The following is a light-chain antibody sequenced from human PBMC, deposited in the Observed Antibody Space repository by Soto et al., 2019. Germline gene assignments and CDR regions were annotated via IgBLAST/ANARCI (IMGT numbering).Light chain of an antibody. CDR2: TND. J-gene: IGLJ3*02. CDR1: SFNIGRNP. Sequence: QSVLTQPPSASGTPGQRVTISCSGSSFNIGRNPVNWYQQFPGTAPKLLIYTNDQRPSGVPDRFSGSKSGTSASLAISGLQSEDEADYYCAAWDDSLNGWVFGGGTKSPS. V-gene: IGLV1-44*01. CDR3: AAWDDSLNGWV.